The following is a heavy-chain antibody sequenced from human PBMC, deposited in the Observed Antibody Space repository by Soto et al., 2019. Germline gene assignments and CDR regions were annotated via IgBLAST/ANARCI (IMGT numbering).Heavy chain of an antibody. CDR1: GGNLSRYA. D-gene: IGHD2-2*01. CDR2: IIPVFRTT. V-gene: IGHV1-69*13. J-gene: IGHJ6*02. CDR3: ATSSPYRFVPTPYGYQYFSPVDV. Sequence: ASVEVSCKASGGNLSRYAISWLRQAAGQGLEWMGGIIPVFRTTNYEQKLQGRVTITADGSTSTAYMELSSLTSADTAVYYCATSSPYRFVPTPYGYQYFSPVDVWRRGTSVTV.